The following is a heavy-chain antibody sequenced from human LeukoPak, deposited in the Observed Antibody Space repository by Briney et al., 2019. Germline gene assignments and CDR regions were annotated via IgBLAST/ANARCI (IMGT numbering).Heavy chain of an antibody. CDR1: GFTFTSSA. V-gene: IGHV1-58*01. CDR2: IVVGSGNT. D-gene: IGHD1-1*01. CDR3: AARRYNWNGSDY. J-gene: IGHJ4*02. Sequence: SVKVSCKASGFTFTSSAVQWVRQARGQRLEWIGWIVVGSGNTNYAQKFQERVTITRDMSTSTAYMELSSLRSEDTAVYYCAARRYNWNGSDYWGQGTLVTVSS.